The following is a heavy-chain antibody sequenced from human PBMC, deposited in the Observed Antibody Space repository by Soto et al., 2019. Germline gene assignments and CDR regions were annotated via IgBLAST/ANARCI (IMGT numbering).Heavy chain of an antibody. CDR3: ARDLGVLWFGGYPGYYGMDV. Sequence: ASVKVSCKASGYTFTGYYMHWVRQAPGQGLEWMGWINPNSGGTNYAQKFQGWVTMTGDTSISTAYMELSRLRSDDTAVYYCARDLGVLWFGGYPGYYGMDVWGQGTTVTVSS. D-gene: IGHD3-10*01. CDR2: INPNSGGT. V-gene: IGHV1-2*04. CDR1: GYTFTGYY. J-gene: IGHJ6*02.